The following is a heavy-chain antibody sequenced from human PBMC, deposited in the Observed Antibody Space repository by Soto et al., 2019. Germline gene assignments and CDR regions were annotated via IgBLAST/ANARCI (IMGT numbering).Heavy chain of an antibody. J-gene: IGHJ6*02. V-gene: IGHV2-70*01. CDR1: GFSLRTSGMC. CDR3: ARIKTYDYVWGSYRYTDYYYYGMDV. Sequence: GATLRNPTQTLTLTCSFPGFSLRTSGMCVSWIRQPPGKALEWLALIDGDDDKYYSTSLKTRLTISKDTSKNQVVLTMTNMDPVDTATYYCARIKTYDYVWGSYRYTDYYYYGMDVWGQGTTVTVSS. D-gene: IGHD3-16*02. CDR2: IDGDDDK.